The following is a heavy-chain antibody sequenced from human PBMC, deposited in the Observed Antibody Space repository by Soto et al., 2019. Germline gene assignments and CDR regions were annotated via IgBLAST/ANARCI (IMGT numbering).Heavy chain of an antibody. V-gene: IGHV3-7*05. Sequence: DVQLVESGGGLVQPGGSLRLSCSASGFTFSNYVMSWVRQAPGKGLEWVANIKQPGSEKYYVESVKGRFIISRDNVKTSLYLQMNSLRADDTAVYFCARGAGGVSGSWGQGTLVTVSS. CDR2: IKQPGSEK. D-gene: IGHD2-8*02. J-gene: IGHJ5*02. CDR1: GFTFSNYV. CDR3: ARGAGGVSGS.